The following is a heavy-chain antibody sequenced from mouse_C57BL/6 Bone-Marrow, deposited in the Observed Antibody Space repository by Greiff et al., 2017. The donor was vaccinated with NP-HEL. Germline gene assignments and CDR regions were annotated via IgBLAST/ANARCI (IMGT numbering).Heavy chain of an antibody. CDR2: ISNLAYSI. V-gene: IGHV5-15*01. CDR3: ARGYSNYPWFAY. J-gene: IGHJ3*01. CDR1: GFTFSDYG. Sequence: EVHLVESGGGLVQPGGSLKLSCAASGFTFSDYGMAWVRQAPRKGPAWVAFISNLAYSIYYADTVTGRFTISRENAQNTLYLEMSSLRSEDTAMYYCARGYSNYPWFAYWGQGTLVTVSA. D-gene: IGHD2-5*01.